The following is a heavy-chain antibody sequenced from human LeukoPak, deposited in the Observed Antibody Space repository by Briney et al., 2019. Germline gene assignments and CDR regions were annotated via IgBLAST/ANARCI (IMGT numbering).Heavy chain of an antibody. CDR1: GGTFSSYA. D-gene: IGHD1-7*01. J-gene: IGHJ6*03. CDR2: IIPIFGTA. V-gene: IGHV1-69*05. Sequence: SVKVSCKASGGTFSSYAISWVRQAPGQGLEWMGRIIPIFGTANYAQKFQGRVTITTDESTSTAYMELSSLRSEDTAVYYCAREGTGTKPHPYYYYYMDVWGKGTTVTVSS. CDR3: AREGTGTKPHPYYYYYMDV.